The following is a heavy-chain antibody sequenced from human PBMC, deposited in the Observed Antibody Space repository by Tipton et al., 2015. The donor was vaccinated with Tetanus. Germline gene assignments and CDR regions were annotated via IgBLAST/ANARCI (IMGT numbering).Heavy chain of an antibody. J-gene: IGHJ4*02. Sequence: TLSLTCTVSGGSISGSYWNWIRQPPGKGLEWIGYISYSGSTNSNYSLKSRITISQDTSKNQFSLNLTSVTVADSAVYFCARVSRRNFYFDYWGPGAQVTVSS. D-gene: IGHD2/OR15-2a*01. V-gene: IGHV4-59*12. CDR1: GGSISGSY. CDR2: ISYSGST. CDR3: ARVSRRNFYFDY.